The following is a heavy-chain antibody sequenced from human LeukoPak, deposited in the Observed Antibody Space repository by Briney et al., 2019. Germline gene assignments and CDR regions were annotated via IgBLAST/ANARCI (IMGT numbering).Heavy chain of an antibody. CDR2: ISGSGGST. Sequence: GGSLRLSCAASGFTFSSYGMSWVRQAPGKGLEWVSGISGSGGSTYYADSVKGRFTISRDNSKNTLYLQMNSLRAEDTAVYYCAKAVSCSSASCYRSYGMDVWGQGTTVTVSS. CDR1: GFTFSSYG. CDR3: AKAVSCSSASCYRSYGMDV. D-gene: IGHD2-2*02. V-gene: IGHV3-23*01. J-gene: IGHJ6*02.